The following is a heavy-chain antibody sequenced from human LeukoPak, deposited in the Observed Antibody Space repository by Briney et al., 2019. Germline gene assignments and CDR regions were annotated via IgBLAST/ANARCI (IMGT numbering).Heavy chain of an antibody. CDR3: ARHYSSPYNWFDP. Sequence: GASVKVSCKVSGYTLTELSMHWVRQAPGQGLEWMGRIIPILGIANYAQKFQGRVTITADKSTSTAYMELSSLRSEDTAVYYCARHYSSPYNWFDPWGQGTLVTVSS. D-gene: IGHD6-6*01. J-gene: IGHJ5*02. V-gene: IGHV1-69*02. CDR1: GYTLTELS. CDR2: IIPILGIA.